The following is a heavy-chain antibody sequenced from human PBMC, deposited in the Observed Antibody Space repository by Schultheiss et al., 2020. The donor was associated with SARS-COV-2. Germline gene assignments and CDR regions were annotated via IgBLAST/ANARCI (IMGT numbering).Heavy chain of an antibody. CDR2: IWYDGTNK. V-gene: IGHV3-33*08. D-gene: IGHD1-26*01. CDR1: GFTFDDYA. Sequence: GGSLRLSCAASGFTFDDYAMHWVRQAPGKGLEWVAVIWYDGTNKFYADSVKGRFTISRDNSKNTLYLQMNSLRAEDTAVYYCARDNGIVGADDAFDIWGQGTMVTVSS. CDR3: ARDNGIVGADDAFDI. J-gene: IGHJ3*02.